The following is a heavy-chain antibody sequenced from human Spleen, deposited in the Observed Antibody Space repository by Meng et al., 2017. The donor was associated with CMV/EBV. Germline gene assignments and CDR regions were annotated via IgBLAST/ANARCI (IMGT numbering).Heavy chain of an antibody. CDR3: ARSLVIADFWSGYSIAGFDF. CDR2: VNPDNGNT. Sequence: ASVKVSCKASGYTFTSYGISWVRQAPGQGLEWMGWVNPDNGNTGYAQNFQGRVTITRNTSISTAYMELSSLRSEDTAVYYCARSLVIADFWSGYSIAGFDFWGQGTLVTVSS. J-gene: IGHJ4*02. D-gene: IGHD3-3*01. CDR1: GYTFTSYG. V-gene: IGHV1-8*03.